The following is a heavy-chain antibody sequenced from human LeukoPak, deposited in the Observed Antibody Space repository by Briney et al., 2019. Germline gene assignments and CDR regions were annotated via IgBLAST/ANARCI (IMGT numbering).Heavy chain of an antibody. CDR2: IYYSGST. J-gene: IGHJ6*03. CDR1: GGSISSYY. V-gene: IGHV4-59*01. CDR3: ARVGGYSYSPQYYYYYYYYMDV. Sequence: PSETLSLTCTVSGGSISSYYWSWIRQPPGKGLEWIGYIYYSGSTNYNPSLKSRVTISVDTFKNQFSLKLSSVTAADTAVYYCARVGGYSYSPQYYYYYYYYMDVWGKGTTVTVSS. D-gene: IGHD5-18*01.